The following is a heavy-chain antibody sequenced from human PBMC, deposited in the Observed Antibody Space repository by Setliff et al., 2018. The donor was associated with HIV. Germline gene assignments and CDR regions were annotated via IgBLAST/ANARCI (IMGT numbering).Heavy chain of an antibody. CDR3: ARFDVTPMTTRDY. Sequence: KTSETLSLTCAFYGASFTDYYWNWIRQPPGKGLEWIGEIHHTGHINYNPSFKSRVTMSLDMSTNQFSLKMASMTAADSAVYYCARFDVTPMTTRDYWGQGTLVTVSS. CDR1: GASFTDYY. CDR2: IHHTGHI. J-gene: IGHJ4*02. V-gene: IGHV4-34*01. D-gene: IGHD4-17*01.